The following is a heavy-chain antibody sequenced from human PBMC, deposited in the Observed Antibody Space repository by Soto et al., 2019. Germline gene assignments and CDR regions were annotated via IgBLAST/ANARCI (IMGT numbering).Heavy chain of an antibody. CDR1: GFTYNNCA. J-gene: IGHJ4*02. CDR2: ISGSGGST. V-gene: IGHV3-23*01. CDR3: AKPCDCIWGTYRYLCH. Sequence: PGGSLRLSCAASGFTYNNCAMTWVRQAPGKGLEWVSSISGSGGSTYYADSVKGRFTISRDNSKNTLYLQMNSLRAEDTAVYYCAKPCDCIWGTYRYLCHWGQGTPVTVSS. D-gene: IGHD3-16*02.